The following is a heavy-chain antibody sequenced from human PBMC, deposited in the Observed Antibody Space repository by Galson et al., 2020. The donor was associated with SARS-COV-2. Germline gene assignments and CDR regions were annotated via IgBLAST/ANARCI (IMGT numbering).Heavy chain of an antibody. CDR2: IWYDGSNK. V-gene: IGHV3-33*01. J-gene: IGHJ4*02. CDR1: GFTFSSYG. CDR3: ARDQDGYNDF. Sequence: PGGSLRLSCAASGFTFSSYGMHWVRQAPGKGLEWVAVIWYDGSNKYYADSVKGRFTISSDYAKNSVFLQMNSLRVEDTAVYYCARDQDGYNDFWGRGTLVTVSS. D-gene: IGHD5-18*01.